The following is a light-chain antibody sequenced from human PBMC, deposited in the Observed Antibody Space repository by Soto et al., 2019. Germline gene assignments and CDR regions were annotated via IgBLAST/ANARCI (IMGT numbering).Light chain of an antibody. J-gene: IGKJ5*01. CDR2: AAS. V-gene: IGKV1-39*01. Sequence: DIQMTQSPSSLSASLGDRVTIXXRASESIRIHLNWYQQKPGKAPRLXXYAASRLQSGVPSRFSGTGSGTDFTLTISSLQPEDFAIYYCQQTFGKPLVTFGQGTRLEIK. CDR1: ESIRIH. CDR3: QQTFGKPLVT.